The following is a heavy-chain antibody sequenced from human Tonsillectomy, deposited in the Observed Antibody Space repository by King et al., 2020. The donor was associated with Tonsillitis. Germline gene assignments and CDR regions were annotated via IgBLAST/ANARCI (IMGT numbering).Heavy chain of an antibody. D-gene: IGHD3-10*01. Sequence: VQLVESGGGLVQPGGSLRLSCAASGFTFSSYAMSWVRQAPGKGLEWGSAIRGRGGRTYSADSVKGRFTISRATSKNTLYLQMNSLRAEDTAVYYCAKLGSFDYWGQGTLVTVSS. J-gene: IGHJ4*02. CDR3: AKLGSFDY. CDR2: IRGRGGRT. CDR1: GFTFSSYA. V-gene: IGHV3-23*04.